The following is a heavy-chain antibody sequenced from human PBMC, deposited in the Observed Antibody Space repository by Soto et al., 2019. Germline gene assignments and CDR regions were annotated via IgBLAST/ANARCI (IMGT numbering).Heavy chain of an antibody. V-gene: IGHV4-59*01. CDR1: GGSISSYY. CDR3: ARELLRHSGSYQYYFDY. Sequence: SETLSLTCTVSGGSISSYYWSWIRQPPGKGLEWIGYIYYSGSTNYNPSLKSRVTISVDTSKNQFSLKLSSVTAADTAVYYCARELLRHSGSYQYYFDYWGQGTLVTVSS. D-gene: IGHD1-26*01. J-gene: IGHJ4*02. CDR2: IYYSGST.